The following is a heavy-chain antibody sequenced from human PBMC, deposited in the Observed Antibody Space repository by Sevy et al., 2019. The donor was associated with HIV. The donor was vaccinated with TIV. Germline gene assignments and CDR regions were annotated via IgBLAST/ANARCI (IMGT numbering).Heavy chain of an antibody. CDR2: INPNSGGT. V-gene: IGHV1-2*02. D-gene: IGHD3-10*01. CDR1: GYTFTGYY. CDR3: AREEKNYGSGSWSIYYYYYYMDV. Sequence: ASVKVSCKASGYTFTGYYMHWVRQAPGQGLEWMGWINPNSGGTNYAQMFQGRVTMTRDTSISTAYMELSRLRSDDTAVYYCAREEKNYGSGSWSIYYYYYYMDVWGKGTTVTVSS. J-gene: IGHJ6*03.